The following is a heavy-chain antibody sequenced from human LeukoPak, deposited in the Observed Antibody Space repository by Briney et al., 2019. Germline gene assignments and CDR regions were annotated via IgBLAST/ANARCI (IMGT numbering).Heavy chain of an antibody. J-gene: IGHJ4*02. CDR2: ISDTGATT. CDR3: AKDTSIGRYCTNGVCSPFDY. V-gene: IGHV3-23*01. CDR1: GFTFSSYA. D-gene: IGHD2-8*01. Sequence: GGSLRLSCAGSGFTFSSYAMSWVRQAPGKGLEWVSAISDTGATTYDADPVKGRFTISRDNSRSTLYLQMNSLRAEDTALYYCAKDTSIGRYCTNGVCSPFDYWGQGTLVTVSS.